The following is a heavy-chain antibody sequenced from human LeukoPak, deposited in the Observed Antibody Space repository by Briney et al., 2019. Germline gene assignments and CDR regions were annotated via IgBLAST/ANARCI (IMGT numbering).Heavy chain of an antibody. CDR3: AAGDYDILTGYYNNYYFDY. CDR1: GGTFSSYA. J-gene: IGHJ4*02. CDR2: IIPILGIA. D-gene: IGHD3-9*01. V-gene: IGHV1-69*04. Sequence: SVKVSCKASGGTFSSYAISWVRQAPGQGLEWMGRIIPILGIANYAQKFQGRVTITADKSTSTAYMELSSLRSEDTAVYCCAAGDYDILTGYYNNYYFDYWGQGTLVTVSS.